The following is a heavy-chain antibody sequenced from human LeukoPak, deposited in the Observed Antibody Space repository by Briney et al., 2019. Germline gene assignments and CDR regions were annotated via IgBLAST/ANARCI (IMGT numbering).Heavy chain of an antibody. CDR1: EASIIGYY. D-gene: IGHD3-16*01. Sequence: SETLSLTCTISEASIIGYYWSWIRQSPGQGLEWIGYVYYSGSTNYNPSLESRVTISIDTSKNQFSLKLSSVTAADTAVYYCARVGDAFDIWGQGTMVTVSS. CDR2: VYYSGST. V-gene: IGHV4-59*12. CDR3: ARVGDAFDI. J-gene: IGHJ3*02.